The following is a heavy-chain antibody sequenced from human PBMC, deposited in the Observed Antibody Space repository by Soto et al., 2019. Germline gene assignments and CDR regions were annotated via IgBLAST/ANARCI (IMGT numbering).Heavy chain of an antibody. CDR2: TYYRSKGYN. CDR1: GDIASSNSAA. CDR3: ARDVESPSIVGATDAFDI. V-gene: IGHV6-1*01. Sequence: QVQLQQSGPGLVKPSQTLSLTCAISGDIASSNSAAWNGFRQSPSRGFEWLGRTYYRSKGYNDYAVSVKSRITINPDTSKNQFSLQLNSVTPEDTAVYYCARDVESPSIVGATDAFDIWGQGTMVTVSS. J-gene: IGHJ3*02. D-gene: IGHD1-26*01.